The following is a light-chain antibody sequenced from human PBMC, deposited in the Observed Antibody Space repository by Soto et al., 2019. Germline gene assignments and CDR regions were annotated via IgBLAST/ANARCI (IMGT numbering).Light chain of an antibody. J-gene: IGKJ2*01. Sequence: EIELTQSPATLSLSLGERATLSCRASQSVGDYLAWYQQQPGQPPRLLISDASNRAAGIPARFSGSGSGTDFTLTISSLEPEDFAVYYCQQRGNLYTFGQGTKLEIK. V-gene: IGKV3-11*01. CDR1: QSVGDY. CDR3: QQRGNLYT. CDR2: DAS.